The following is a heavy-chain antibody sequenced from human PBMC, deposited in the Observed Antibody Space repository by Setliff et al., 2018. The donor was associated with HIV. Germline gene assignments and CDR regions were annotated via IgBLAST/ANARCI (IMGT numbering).Heavy chain of an antibody. CDR3: VRWYYCVSGACYRTDY. V-gene: IGHV4-34*01. CDR1: GTSFSDHY. CDR2: MNQSGTT. J-gene: IGHJ4*02. Sequence: LSLTCSVYGTSFSDHYWSWVRQTPGKGLEWIGEMNQSGTTNYNPSLKSRVTMSIDTSERRFSLKLTSVTAADTAVYYCVRWYYCVSGACYRTDYWGQGTMVTSPQ. D-gene: IGHD2-21*02.